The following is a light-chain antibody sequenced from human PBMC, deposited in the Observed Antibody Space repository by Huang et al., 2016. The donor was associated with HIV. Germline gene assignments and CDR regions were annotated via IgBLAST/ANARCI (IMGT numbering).Light chain of an antibody. CDR3: QQRSNWPLT. J-gene: IGKJ4*01. Sequence: EIVLTQSPVTLSLSPGERATLSCRASQSVSSSLAWYQQKPGPAPRPLIYDASNRATGIPARFSGSGSGTDFTLTISSLEPEDFAVYYCQQRSNWPLTFGGGTKVEIK. CDR1: QSVSSS. CDR2: DAS. V-gene: IGKV3-11*01.